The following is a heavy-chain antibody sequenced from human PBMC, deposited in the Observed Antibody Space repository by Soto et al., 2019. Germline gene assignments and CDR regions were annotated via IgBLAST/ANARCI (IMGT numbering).Heavy chain of an antibody. J-gene: IGHJ3*02. V-gene: IGHV3-30*18. CDR2: ISYDGSNK. CDR3: AKDPAYCGGGCDAFDI. D-gene: IGHD2-21*02. Sequence: QVQLVESGGGVVQPGRSLRLSCAASGFTFSSYGMHWVRQAPGKGLEWVADISYDGSNKYYADSVKGRFTISRDNSKNTLYLQLNSLGDEDTAVYYYAKDPAYCGGGCDAFDIWGQGTMVTVSS. CDR1: GFTFSSYG.